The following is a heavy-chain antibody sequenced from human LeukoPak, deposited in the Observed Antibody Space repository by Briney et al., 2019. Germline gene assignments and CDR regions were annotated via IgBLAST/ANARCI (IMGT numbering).Heavy chain of an antibody. D-gene: IGHD2-2*02. J-gene: IGHJ4*02. V-gene: IGHV5-51*01. CDR1: GYSYTSYW. CDR2: IYPGDSDT. Sequence: GESLKISCKGSGYSYTSYWIGWVRQMPGKGLEWMGIIYPGDSDTRYSPSFQGQVTISADKSISTAYLQWSSLKASDTAMYYCARLSCSSTSCYMYLYYFDYWGQGTLVTVSS. CDR3: ARLSCSSTSCYMYLYYFDY.